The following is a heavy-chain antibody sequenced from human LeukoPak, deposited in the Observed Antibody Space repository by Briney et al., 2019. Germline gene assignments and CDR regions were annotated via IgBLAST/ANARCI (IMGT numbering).Heavy chain of an antibody. CDR2: IFHTGST. Sequence: SETLSLTCTVSGYSISSGYYWAWIRQPPGKGLEWIGSIFHTGSTYHNPSLKSRVTISVDTSKKQFSLKLNSVTAADTAVYYCARDHSSSSEDYWGQGTLVTVSS. J-gene: IGHJ4*02. D-gene: IGHD6-13*01. CDR3: ARDHSSSSEDY. V-gene: IGHV4-38-2*02. CDR1: GYSISSGYY.